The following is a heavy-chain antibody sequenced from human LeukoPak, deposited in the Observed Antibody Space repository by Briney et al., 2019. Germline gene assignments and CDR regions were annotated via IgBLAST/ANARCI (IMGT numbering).Heavy chain of an antibody. V-gene: IGHV4-59*01. D-gene: IGHD4-11*01. J-gene: IGHJ4*02. CDR1: GGSISSYY. Sequence: PSETLSLTCTVSGGSISSYYWSWIRQPPGKGLEWIGYIYYSGSTNYNPSLKSRVTISVDTSKNQVSLKLSSVTAADTAVYYCAREAEAKYSNYVDYWGQGTLVTVSS. CDR2: IYYSGST. CDR3: AREAEAKYSNYVDY.